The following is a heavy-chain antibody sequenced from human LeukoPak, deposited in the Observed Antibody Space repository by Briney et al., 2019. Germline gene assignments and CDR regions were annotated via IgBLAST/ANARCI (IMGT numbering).Heavy chain of an antibody. V-gene: IGHV3-74*01. CDR2: INTDGSST. D-gene: IGHD2-2*01. Sequence: GGSLRLSCAASGFTFSSYWMHWVRQAPGKGLVWVSRINTDGSSTSYADSVKGRFTISRDNAKNTLYLQMNSLRAEDTAVYYCARGRIYCSSTSCYLAYWGQGTLVTVSS. CDR3: ARGRIYCSSTSCYLAY. J-gene: IGHJ4*02. CDR1: GFTFSSYW.